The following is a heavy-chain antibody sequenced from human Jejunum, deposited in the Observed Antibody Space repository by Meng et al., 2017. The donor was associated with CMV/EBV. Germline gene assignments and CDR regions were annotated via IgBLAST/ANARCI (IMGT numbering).Heavy chain of an antibody. CDR3: VRLNTLTPFDY. Sequence: AASGCTFSTHCMHWVRQAPGKGLVWVSRINPDGSSTSYADSVKGRFTISRDNAKNTLYLQMNSLRAEDTAVYYCVRLNTLTPFDYWGQGTLVTVSS. CDR2: INPDGSST. V-gene: IGHV3-74*01. CDR1: GCTFSTHC. J-gene: IGHJ4*02. D-gene: IGHD3-9*01.